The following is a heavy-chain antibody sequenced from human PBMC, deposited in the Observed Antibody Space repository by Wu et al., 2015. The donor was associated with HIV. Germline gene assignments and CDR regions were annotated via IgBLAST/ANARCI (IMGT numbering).Heavy chain of an antibody. CDR1: GGTFSSYA. CDR2: IIPIFGTA. J-gene: IGHJ3*02. V-gene: IGHV1-69*05. CDR3: ARGYYYDSSGYFGAFDI. D-gene: IGHD3-22*01. Sequence: QVQLVQSGAEVKKPGSSVKVSCKASGGTFSSYAISWVRQAPGQGLEWMGRIIPIFGTANYAQKFQGRVTITTDESTSTAYMELSSLRSEDTAVYYCARGYYYDSSGYFGAFDIWGQGTMVTVSS.